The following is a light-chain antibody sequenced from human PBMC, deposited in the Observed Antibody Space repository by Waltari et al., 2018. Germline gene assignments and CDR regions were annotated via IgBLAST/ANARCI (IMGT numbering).Light chain of an antibody. CDR1: QRVIDY. CDR3: QQRSNWRGT. Sequence: ELVLTQSPATLSLSPGERATLSCRARQRVIDYVAWYQQTPGQAPRLLIYGPSNRATCIQARFSGSGSETDFTLTISSLEPEDFAVYYCQQRSNWRGTFGQGKRLEIK. CDR2: GPS. V-gene: IGKV3-11*01. J-gene: IGKJ5*01.